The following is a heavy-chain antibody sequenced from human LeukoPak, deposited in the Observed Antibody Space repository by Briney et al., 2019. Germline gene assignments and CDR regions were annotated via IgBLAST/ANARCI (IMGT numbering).Heavy chain of an antibody. D-gene: IGHD6-13*01. CDR1: GGTFSSYA. J-gene: IGHJ4*02. CDR3: ARDFGAAAGTYY. V-gene: IGHV1-69*04. CDR2: IIPILGIA. Sequence: GASVKVSCKASGGTFSSYAISWVRQAPGQGLEWMGRIIPILGIANYAQKFQGRVTITADKSTSTAYMELSSLRSEDTAVYYCARDFGAAAGTYYWGQGTLVTVSS.